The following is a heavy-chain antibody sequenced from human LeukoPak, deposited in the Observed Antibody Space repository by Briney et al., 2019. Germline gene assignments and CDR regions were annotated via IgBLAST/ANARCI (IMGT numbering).Heavy chain of an antibody. CDR3: ATGAASIGWLSHDH. CDR2: ISGSASIT. J-gene: IGHJ4*02. V-gene: IGHV3-23*01. D-gene: IGHD2-15*01. CDR1: GFTFSSFS. Sequence: GGSLRLSCAASGFTFSSFSMSWVRQTPGKWLEWVSDISGSASITKYADSVKGRFIISRDNSKNTLFLQMNSLTAEAPAVYYCATGAASIGWLSHDHWGQGTLVTVSS.